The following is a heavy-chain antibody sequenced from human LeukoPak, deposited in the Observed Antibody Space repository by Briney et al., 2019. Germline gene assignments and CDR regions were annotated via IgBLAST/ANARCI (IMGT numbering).Heavy chain of an antibody. J-gene: IGHJ4*02. D-gene: IGHD1-14*01. Sequence: GGSLRLSRAAFGFTFSSYSMNWDRQAPVKGLEWVSSISSSSSYIYYADSVKGRFTISRDNAKNSLYLQVNSLRAEDTAVYYCARDINLGKNWGQGTLVTVSS. V-gene: IGHV3-21*01. CDR2: ISSSSSYI. CDR1: GFTFSSYS. CDR3: ARDINLGKN.